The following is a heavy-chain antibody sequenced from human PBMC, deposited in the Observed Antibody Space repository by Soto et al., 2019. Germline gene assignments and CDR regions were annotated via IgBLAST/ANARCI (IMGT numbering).Heavy chain of an antibody. J-gene: IGHJ5*02. CDR2: IYYSGST. V-gene: IGHV4-4*02. Sequence: SETLSLTCAVSGDSISSSDWCGSVHQPPGKGLERIGYIYYSGSTNYNPSLKSRVTISVDTSKNQFSLKLSSVTAADTAVYYCARSPLYYDYVWGSYRPRNWFDPWGQGTLVTVSS. CDR3: ARSPLYYDYVWGSYRPRNWFDP. CDR1: GDSISSSDW. D-gene: IGHD3-16*02.